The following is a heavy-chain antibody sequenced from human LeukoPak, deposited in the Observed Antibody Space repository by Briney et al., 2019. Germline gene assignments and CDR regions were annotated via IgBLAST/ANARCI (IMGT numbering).Heavy chain of an antibody. J-gene: IGHJ4*02. CDR1: GGSISSYY. CDR2: IYYSGST. D-gene: IGHD2-2*01. V-gene: IGHV4-59*08. CDR3: ARSGCSSTSCYQADY. Sequence: PSETLSLTCTVSGGSISSYYWSWIRQPPGKGLEWIGYIYYSGSTNYNPSLKSRATISVDTSKNQFSLKLSSVTAADTAVYYCARSGCSSTSCYQADYWGQGTLVTVSS.